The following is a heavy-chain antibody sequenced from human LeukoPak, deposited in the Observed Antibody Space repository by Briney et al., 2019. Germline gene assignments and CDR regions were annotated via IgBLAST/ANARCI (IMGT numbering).Heavy chain of an antibody. V-gene: IGHV4-59*01. D-gene: IGHD1-26*01. CDR2: IHYSGST. Sequence: GSLRLSCAASGFIFSSYNMNWIRQTPGKGLEWIGYIHYSGSTNYNPSLKSRVTISVDTSKNQFSLKLRSVTAADTAVYYCARGPGWVLLTQPFDNWGQGTLVTVSS. CDR3: ARGPGWVLLTQPFDN. J-gene: IGHJ4*02. CDR1: GFIFSSYN.